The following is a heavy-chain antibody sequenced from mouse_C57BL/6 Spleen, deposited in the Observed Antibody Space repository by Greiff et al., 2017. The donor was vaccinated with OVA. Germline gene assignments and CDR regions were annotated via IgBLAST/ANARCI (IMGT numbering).Heavy chain of an antibody. D-gene: IGHD1-1*01. Sequence: VKLVESGGGLVKPGGSLKLSCAASGFTFSDYGMHWVRQAPEKGLEWVAYISSGSSTIYYADTVKGRFTISRDNAKNTLFLHMTSLGSEDTAMYYCARRAVRFYAMDYWGQGTSVTVSS. CDR2: ISSGSSTI. J-gene: IGHJ4*01. CDR3: ARRAVRFYAMDY. V-gene: IGHV5-17*01. CDR1: GFTFSDYG.